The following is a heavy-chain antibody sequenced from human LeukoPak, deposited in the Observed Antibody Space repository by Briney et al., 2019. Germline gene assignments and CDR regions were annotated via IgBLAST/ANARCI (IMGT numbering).Heavy chain of an antibody. V-gene: IGHV3-30*18. Sequence: GSLRLSCAASGFTFSSYGMHWVRQAPGKGLEWVAVISYDGSNKYYADSVKGRFTISRDNSKNTLYLQMNSLRAEDTAVYYCAKDHGIAVAGLDYWGQGTLVTVSS. D-gene: IGHD6-19*01. CDR1: GFTFSSYG. CDR3: AKDHGIAVAGLDY. J-gene: IGHJ4*02. CDR2: ISYDGSNK.